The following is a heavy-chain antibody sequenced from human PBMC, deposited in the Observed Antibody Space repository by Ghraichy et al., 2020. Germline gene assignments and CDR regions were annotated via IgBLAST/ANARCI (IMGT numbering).Heavy chain of an antibody. Sequence: SETLSLTCTVSGGSISSSSFYWGWIRQPPGKGLEWIATIYYNGATQYNPSLKSRVTISIDTSKNQFSLKMTSVTAADTAVYYCAREARTSDWYAGDFWGQGTLVTVSS. CDR1: GGSISSSSFY. V-gene: IGHV4-39*01. D-gene: IGHD6-19*01. CDR2: IYYNGAT. CDR3: AREARTSDWYAGDF. J-gene: IGHJ4*02.